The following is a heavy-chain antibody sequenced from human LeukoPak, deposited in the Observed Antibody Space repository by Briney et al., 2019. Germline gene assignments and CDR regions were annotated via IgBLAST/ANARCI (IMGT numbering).Heavy chain of an antibody. CDR2: IYYSGST. V-gene: IGHV4-59*08. CDR1: GGSISSYC. D-gene: IGHD3-3*01. CDR3: ASLRYYDFWIDY. Sequence: SETLSLTCTVSGGSISSYCWSWIRQPPGKGLEWIGYIYYSGSTNYNPSLKSRVTISVDTSKNQFSLKLSSVTAADTAVYYCASLRYYDFWIDYWGQGTLVTVSS. J-gene: IGHJ4*02.